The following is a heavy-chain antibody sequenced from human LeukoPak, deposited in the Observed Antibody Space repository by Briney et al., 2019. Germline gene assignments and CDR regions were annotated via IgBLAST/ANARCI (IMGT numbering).Heavy chain of an antibody. Sequence: PSETLSLTCTVAGGSISSYYWSWIRQPAGKGLEWIGRIYTSGSTNYNPSLKSRVTMSVDTSKNQFSLKLSSVTAADTAVYYCARDGAYYYDSTHTGEFDYWGQGTLVTVSS. CDR3: ARDGAYYYDSTHTGEFDY. CDR1: GGSISSYY. CDR2: IYTSGST. J-gene: IGHJ4*02. D-gene: IGHD3-22*01. V-gene: IGHV4-4*07.